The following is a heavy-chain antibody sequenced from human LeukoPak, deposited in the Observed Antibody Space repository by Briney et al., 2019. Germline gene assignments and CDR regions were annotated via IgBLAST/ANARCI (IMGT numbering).Heavy chain of an antibody. Sequence: PSETLSLTCAVYGGSFSGYYWSWIRQPPGKGLEWIGEINHSGSTNYNPSLKSRVTISVDTSKNQFSLKLSSVTAADTAVYYCARTGRYYDYVWGSYRPYYFDYWGRGTLVTVSS. J-gene: IGHJ4*02. CDR3: ARTGRYYDYVWGSYRPYYFDY. CDR1: GGSFSGYY. V-gene: IGHV4-34*01. D-gene: IGHD3-16*02. CDR2: INHSGST.